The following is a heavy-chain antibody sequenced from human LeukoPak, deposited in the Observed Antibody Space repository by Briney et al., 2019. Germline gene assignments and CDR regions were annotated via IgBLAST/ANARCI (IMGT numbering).Heavy chain of an antibody. V-gene: IGHV3-53*01. D-gene: IGHD5-18*01. CDR1: GFTVSSNY. CDR3: ARGQYTYGYLYAFDI. J-gene: IGHJ3*02. CDR2: IYSGGNT. Sequence: GGSLRLSCAASGFTVSSNYMSWVRQAPGKGLEWVSVIYSGGNTYYTDSVKGRFTISRDNSKNTLHLQMNSLRAEDTAVYYCARGQYTYGYLYAFDIWGRGTMVTVSS.